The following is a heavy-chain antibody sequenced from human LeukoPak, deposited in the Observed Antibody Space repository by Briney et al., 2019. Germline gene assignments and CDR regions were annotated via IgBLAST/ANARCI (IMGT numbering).Heavy chain of an antibody. Sequence: ASVHVTSKASGYTFSRHAVNWVRPATAQGLEWIGCIDTNTGNTKYAHSFPGHYIFSLETAVSTAYLQVSSLKAEDTAEYFCASGYDSSGYFSDWGQGTLVTVSS. CDR3: ASGYDSSGYFSD. J-gene: IGHJ4*02. V-gene: IGHV7-4-1*02. D-gene: IGHD3-22*01. CDR1: GYTFSRHA. CDR2: IDTNTGNT.